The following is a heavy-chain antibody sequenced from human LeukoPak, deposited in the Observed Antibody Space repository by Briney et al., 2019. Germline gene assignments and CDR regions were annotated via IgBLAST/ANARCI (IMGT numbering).Heavy chain of an antibody. CDR1: GFIVNSNY. D-gene: IGHD3-3*01. Sequence: PGGSLRLSCAASGFIVNSNYMTWVRQAPGKGLEWVSVIYSDGSTYYRDSVKGRFTISRDKSKNTLYLQMNSLRAEDTAVYYCARIKSGIDYWGQGTLVTVSS. V-gene: IGHV3-53*01. J-gene: IGHJ4*02. CDR2: IYSDGST. CDR3: ARIKSGIDY.